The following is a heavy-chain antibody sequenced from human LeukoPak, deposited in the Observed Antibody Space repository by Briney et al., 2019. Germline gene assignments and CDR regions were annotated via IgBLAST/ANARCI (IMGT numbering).Heavy chain of an antibody. V-gene: IGHV3-23*01. CDR1: GFTFSGFG. Sequence: GGSLRLSCAASGFTFSGFGMHWVRQAPGKGLEWVSTISGSGDYTYYADSVKGRFTISRDNSKNTLYLQMNSLRAEDTAIYYCAKVTYGSGTYGAFDSWGQGTLVTVSS. CDR3: AKVTYGSGTYGAFDS. D-gene: IGHD3-10*01. J-gene: IGHJ4*02. CDR2: ISGSGDYT.